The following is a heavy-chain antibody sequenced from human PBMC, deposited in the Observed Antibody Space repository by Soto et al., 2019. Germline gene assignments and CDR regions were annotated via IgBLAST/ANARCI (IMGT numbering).Heavy chain of an antibody. CDR1: GFTFDDYA. CDR3: AKDVGEGDGY. Sequence: GGSLRLSCAASGFTFDDYAMHWVRQAPGKGLEWIALISWDGGSTFYADSVKGRFTISRDNSKNSRYLEMSSLRPDDTALYYCAKDVGEGDGYWGRGTLVTVSS. V-gene: IGHV3-43*01. CDR2: ISWDGGST. J-gene: IGHJ4*02.